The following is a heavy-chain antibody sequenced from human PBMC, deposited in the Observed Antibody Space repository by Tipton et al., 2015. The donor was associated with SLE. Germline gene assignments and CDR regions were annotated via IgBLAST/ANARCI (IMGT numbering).Heavy chain of an antibody. J-gene: IGHJ4*02. CDR2: IRGKAYAGTT. D-gene: IGHD2-15*01. CDR3: SRSSCGNCYLIDY. V-gene: IGHV3-49*03. Sequence: SLRLSCAGSGTYMIWIRQAPGKGLEWVGFIRGKAYAGTTDYAASVKGRFTISRDDSKSIAYLQMNSLKIEDTAVYYCSRSSCGNCYLIDYWGQGTLVTVSS. CDR1: GTY.